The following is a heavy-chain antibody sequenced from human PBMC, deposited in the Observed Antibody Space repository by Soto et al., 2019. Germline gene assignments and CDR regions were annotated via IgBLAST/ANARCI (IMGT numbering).Heavy chain of an antibody. V-gene: IGHV3-23*01. CDR1: GFTFSSYA. CDR3: AKAKQLIYYYMDV. J-gene: IGHJ6*03. Sequence: GESLKISCAASGFTFSSYAMSWVRQAPGKGLEWVSAISGSGGSTYYADSVKGRFTISRDNSKNTLYLQMNSLRAEDTAVYYCAKAKQLIYYYMDVWGKGTTVTVSS. D-gene: IGHD6-13*01. CDR2: ISGSGGST.